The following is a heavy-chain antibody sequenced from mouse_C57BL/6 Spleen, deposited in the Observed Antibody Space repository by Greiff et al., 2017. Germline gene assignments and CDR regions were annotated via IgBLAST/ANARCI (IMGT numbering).Heavy chain of an antibody. D-gene: IGHD2-3*01. V-gene: IGHV1-15*01. CDR1: GYTFTDYE. CDR2: IDPETGGT. CDR3: TRDGYYEAMDY. J-gene: IGHJ4*01. Sequence: QVQLQQSGAELVRPGASVTLSCKASGYTFTDYEMHWVKQTPVHGLEWIGAIDPETGGTAYNQKFKGKAILTADKSSSTAYMELRSLTSEDSAVYYCTRDGYYEAMDYWGHGTSVTVSS.